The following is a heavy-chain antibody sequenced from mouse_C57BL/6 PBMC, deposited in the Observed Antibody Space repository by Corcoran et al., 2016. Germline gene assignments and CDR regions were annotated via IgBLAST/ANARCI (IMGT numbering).Heavy chain of an antibody. Sequence: QVQLKQSGAELVRPGASVKLSCKASGYTFTDYYINWVKQRPGQGLEWIARIYPGSGNTYYNEKFKGKATLTAEKSSSTAYMQLSSLTSGDSAVYFCARSFAYWGQGTLVTVSA. CDR3: ARSFAY. CDR2: IYPGSGNT. CDR1: GYTFTDYY. J-gene: IGHJ3*01. V-gene: IGHV1-76*01.